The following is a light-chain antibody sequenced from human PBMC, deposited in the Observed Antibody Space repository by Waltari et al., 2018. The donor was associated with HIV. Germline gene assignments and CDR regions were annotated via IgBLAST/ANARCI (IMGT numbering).Light chain of an antibody. Sequence: QSALTQPASVSGSPGQSITISCTGTSSDVGGYNYVSWYQQHPGKAPKLMLYDVSNRPSWVSNRFSGSKSGNTASLTISGLQAEDEADYYCSSYTSTYVFGTGTKVTVL. CDR2: DVS. CDR1: SSDVGGYNY. V-gene: IGLV2-14*01. CDR3: SSYTSTYV. J-gene: IGLJ1*01.